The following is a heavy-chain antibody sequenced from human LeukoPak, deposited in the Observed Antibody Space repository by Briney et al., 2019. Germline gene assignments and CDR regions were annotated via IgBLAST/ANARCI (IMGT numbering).Heavy chain of an antibody. CDR3: ARIYGYFDY. CDR1: GFSFSTYA. Sequence: PGGSLRLSCAASGFSFSTYAMSWVRQAPGKGLEWLSSISGSGTTTYYADSVRGRFTFSRDSSKNTLYLQMNNLRAEDTAVYYCARIYGYFDYWGQGTLVTVSS. V-gene: IGHV3-23*01. D-gene: IGHD5-18*01. CDR2: ISGSGTTT. J-gene: IGHJ4*02.